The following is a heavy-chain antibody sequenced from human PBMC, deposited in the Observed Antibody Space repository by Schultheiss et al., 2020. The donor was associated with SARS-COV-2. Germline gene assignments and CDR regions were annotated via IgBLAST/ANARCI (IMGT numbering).Heavy chain of an antibody. D-gene: IGHD6-13*01. CDR2: ISSSSSYT. Sequence: GESLKISCAASGFTFSSYEMNWVRQAPGKGLEWVSYISSSSSYTNYADSVKGRFTISRDNAKNSLYLQMNSLKTEDTALYYCARDGVIAAAEDYWGQGTLVTVSS. J-gene: IGHJ4*02. V-gene: IGHV3-21*05. CDR3: ARDGVIAAAEDY. CDR1: GFTFSSYE.